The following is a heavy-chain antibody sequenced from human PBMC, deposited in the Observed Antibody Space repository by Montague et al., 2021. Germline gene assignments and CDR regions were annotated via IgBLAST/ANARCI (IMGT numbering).Heavy chain of an antibody. D-gene: IGHD3-10*01. CDR3: ARDTWFRENLSSLYYYGIDV. CDR2: INHSGDA. J-gene: IGHJ6*02. Sequence: SDTLSLTCGVYGGPFSGYFWTWIRQPPGKGLEWVGEINHSGDANYNPSLESRVTMTVDTSKRQFSLRLTSLTAADTAIYYCARDTWFRENLSSLYYYGIDVWGQGTTVTVSS. V-gene: IGHV4-34*01. CDR1: GGPFSGYF.